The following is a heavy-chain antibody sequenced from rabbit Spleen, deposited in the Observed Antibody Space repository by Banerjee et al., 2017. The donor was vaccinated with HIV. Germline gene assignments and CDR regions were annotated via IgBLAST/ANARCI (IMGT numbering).Heavy chain of an antibody. J-gene: IGHJ6*01. V-gene: IGHV1S40*01. Sequence: QSLEESGGDLVKPGASLTLTCTASGVSFSISSYMCWVRQAPGKGLEWIASIYAGSSGSTYSATWAKGRFTISKTSSTTVTLQMTSLTAADTATYFCARDTSSSFSSYGMDLWGPGTLVTVS. D-gene: IGHD1-1*01. CDR3: ARDTSSSFSSYGMDL. CDR1: GVSFSISSY. CDR2: IYAGSSGST.